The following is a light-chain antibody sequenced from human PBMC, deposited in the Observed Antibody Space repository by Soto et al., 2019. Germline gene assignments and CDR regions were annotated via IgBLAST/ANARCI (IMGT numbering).Light chain of an antibody. V-gene: IGLV2-14*03. CDR1: SSDVGGYNY. CDR2: DVT. Sequence: QSALTQPASVSGSPGQSITISCTGTSSDVGGYNYVSWYQQHPGKAPELMIYDVTNRPSGVSNCFSGSKSGSTASLTISGLQAEDEADYYCSSYTSSGTLVVFGGGTKLTVL. CDR3: SSYTSSGTLVV. J-gene: IGLJ2*01.